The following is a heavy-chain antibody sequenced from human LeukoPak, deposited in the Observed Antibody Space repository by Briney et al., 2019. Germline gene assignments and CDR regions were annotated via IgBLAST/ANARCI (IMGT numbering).Heavy chain of an antibody. Sequence: SETLSLTCTVSGGSISSYYWSWIRQPPGKGLEWIGYIYYSGSTNYDPSLKSRVTISVDTSKNQFSLKLSSVTAADTAVYYCARSDCSSTSCYRGAFDIWGQGTMVTVSS. V-gene: IGHV4-59*01. CDR2: IYYSGST. D-gene: IGHD2-2*01. CDR1: GGSISSYY. J-gene: IGHJ3*02. CDR3: ARSDCSSTSCYRGAFDI.